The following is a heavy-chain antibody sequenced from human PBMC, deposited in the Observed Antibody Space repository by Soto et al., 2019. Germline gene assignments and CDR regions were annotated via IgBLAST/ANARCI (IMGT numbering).Heavy chain of an antibody. CDR3: ARDQGVAAAGITWFDP. CDR2: IHSSGST. D-gene: IGHD6-13*01. CDR1: GASMNSYH. V-gene: IGHV4-4*07. Sequence: SETLSLTCTVSGASMNSYHWSWIRQPAGKGLEWIGHIHSSGSTNYDPSLKSRVTMSVDTSKNQFSLRLMSLTAADTAVYYCARDQGVAAAGITWFDPWGQGSLVTVSS. J-gene: IGHJ5*02.